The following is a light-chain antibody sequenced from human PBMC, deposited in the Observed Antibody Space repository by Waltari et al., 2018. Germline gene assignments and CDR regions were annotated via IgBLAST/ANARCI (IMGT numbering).Light chain of an antibody. V-gene: IGLV2-8*01. Sequence: QSALTQPPSASGSPGQSVTISCTGPSRDRNFNSVSWYQQPPAKAPKIIIHGATKRPSGVPDRFSGSKSGNTASLTVSGLQVEDEAHYYCSLSGGINNFVVFGGGTKLTVL. CDR1: SRDRNFNS. CDR3: SLSGGINNFVV. CDR2: GAT. J-gene: IGLJ2*01.